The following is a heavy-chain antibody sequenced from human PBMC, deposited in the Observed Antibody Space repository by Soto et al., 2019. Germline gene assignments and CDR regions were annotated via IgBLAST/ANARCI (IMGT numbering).Heavy chain of an antibody. Sequence: ASVKVSCKASGYTFTSYGISWVRQAPGQGLEWVGWINADNGHTNYAQKFQGRVTITTDTSTTTAYMDLRSLRSDDTAVYYCARGVGITISRGHYYGMDVWGQGTTVTVSS. V-gene: IGHV1-18*01. D-gene: IGHD3-9*01. J-gene: IGHJ6*02. CDR1: GYTFTSYG. CDR3: ARGVGITISRGHYYGMDV. CDR2: INADNGHT.